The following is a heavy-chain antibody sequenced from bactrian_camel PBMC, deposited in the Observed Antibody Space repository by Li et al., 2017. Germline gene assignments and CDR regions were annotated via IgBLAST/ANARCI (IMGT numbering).Heavy chain of an antibody. CDR3: ASSAYGMITIAN. V-gene: IGHV3S6*01. CDR1: GYTSFIDC. CDR2: ISTGSTEI. Sequence: HVQLVESGGGSVQAGGSLKLSCTYSGYTSFIDCMGWFRQAPGKGLEWVSIISTGSTEIYYAESVKGRFTISRVSVKNTVYLEMNSLKPKDTAVYYCASSAYGMITIANWGQGTQVTVS. D-gene: IGHD3*01. J-gene: IGHJ4*01.